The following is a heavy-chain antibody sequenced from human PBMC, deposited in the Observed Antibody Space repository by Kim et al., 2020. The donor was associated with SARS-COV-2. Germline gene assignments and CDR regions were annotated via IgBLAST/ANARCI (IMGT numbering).Heavy chain of an antibody. D-gene: IGHD2-15*01. CDR2: K. Sequence: KYYAESVKGRFTISRDNSKNTLFLQMNSLRAEDTAIYYCAKDTGSRSFDYWGQGTLLTVSS. V-gene: IGHV3-23*01. CDR3: AKDTGSRSFDY. J-gene: IGHJ4*02.